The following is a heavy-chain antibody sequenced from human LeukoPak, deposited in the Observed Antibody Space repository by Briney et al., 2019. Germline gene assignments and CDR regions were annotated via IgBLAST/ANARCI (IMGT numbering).Heavy chain of an antibody. J-gene: IGHJ3*02. Sequence: GGSLRLSCAASGFTFSSYGMHWVRQAPGKGLEWVAVISYDGSNKYYADSVKGRFTISRDNSKNTLYLQMNSLRAEDTAVYYCAKASLRYFDGDAFDIWGQGTMVTVSS. CDR1: GFTFSSYG. V-gene: IGHV3-30*18. D-gene: IGHD3-9*01. CDR3: AKASLRYFDGDAFDI. CDR2: ISYDGSNK.